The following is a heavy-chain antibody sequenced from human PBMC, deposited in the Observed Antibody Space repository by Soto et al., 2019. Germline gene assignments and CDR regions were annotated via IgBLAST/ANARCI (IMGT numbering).Heavy chain of an antibody. CDR2: IWYDGSNK. CDR3: ARESDGSENYYGMDV. J-gene: IGHJ6*02. Sequence: GGSLRLSCAASGFTFSSYGMHWVRQAPGKGLEWVAVIWYDGSNKYYADSVKGRFTISRDNSKNTLYLQMNSLRAEDTSVYYCARESDGSENYYGMDVWGQGTTVTVSS. V-gene: IGHV3-33*01. CDR1: GFTFSSYG. D-gene: IGHD3-10*01.